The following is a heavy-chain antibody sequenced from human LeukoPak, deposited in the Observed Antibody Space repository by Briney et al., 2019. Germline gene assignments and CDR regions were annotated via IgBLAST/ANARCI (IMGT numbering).Heavy chain of an antibody. V-gene: IGHV4-4*09. J-gene: IGHJ3*02. CDR1: GGSISSYY. D-gene: IGHD1-14*01. Sequence: SETLSLTCTVSGGSISSYYWSWIRQPPGKGLEWIGYIYTSGSTNYNPSLKSRVTISVDTSKNQFSLKLSSVTAADTAAYYCARRKTWDIWGQGTMVTVSS. CDR2: IYTSGST. CDR3: ARRKTWDI.